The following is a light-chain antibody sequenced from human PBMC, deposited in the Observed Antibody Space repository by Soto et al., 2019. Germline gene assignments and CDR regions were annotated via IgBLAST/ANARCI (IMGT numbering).Light chain of an antibody. V-gene: IGLV2-11*01. CDR3: CSYGGSYTSI. J-gene: IGLJ2*01. Sequence: QSVLTQPRSVSGSPGQSVTISCTGTSSDVGRYNYVSWYKQHPGRAPKLIIYDVTKRPSGVPDRFSGSKSGITASLTISGLQAEDAADYYCCSYGGSYTSIFGGGTKLTVL. CDR1: SSDVGRYNY. CDR2: DVT.